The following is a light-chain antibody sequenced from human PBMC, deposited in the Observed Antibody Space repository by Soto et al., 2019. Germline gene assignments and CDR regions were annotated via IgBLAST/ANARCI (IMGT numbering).Light chain of an antibody. CDR1: SSDVGGYNY. CDR3: SSYGGSNNYV. CDR2: EVI. J-gene: IGLJ1*01. Sequence: QSALTQPPSASGSPGQSVTISCTGSSSDVGGYNYVSWYQQHPGKAPKLMIYEVIKPPSGVPDRFSGSKSGNTASLTVSGLQAEDEADYYCSSYGGSNNYVLGTGTKVTVL. V-gene: IGLV2-8*01.